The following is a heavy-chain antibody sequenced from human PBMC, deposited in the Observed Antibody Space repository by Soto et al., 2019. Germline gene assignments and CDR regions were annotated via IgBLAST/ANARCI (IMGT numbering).Heavy chain of an antibody. Sequence: QVQLQESGPGLVKPSQTLSLTCTVSGGSISSGGYYWSWIRQHPGKGLEWIGYIYYSGSTYYNPSLKSRVTISVYTSKNQCSLKLSSVTAADTAVYYCARAGTEYSKRLGDYYGMDVWGQGTTVTVSS. CDR1: GGSISSGGYY. V-gene: IGHV4-31*03. CDR3: ARAGTEYSKRLGDYYGMDV. CDR2: IYYSGST. D-gene: IGHD3-16*01. J-gene: IGHJ6*02.